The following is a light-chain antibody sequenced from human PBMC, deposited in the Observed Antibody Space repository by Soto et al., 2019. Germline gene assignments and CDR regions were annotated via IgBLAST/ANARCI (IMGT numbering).Light chain of an antibody. CDR1: QSISSW. CDR2: DAS. V-gene: IGKV1-5*01. J-gene: IGKJ1*01. Sequence: DFQMTQSPSTLSSSVGDRVTITCRASQSISSWLAWYQQKPGKAPKLLIYDASSLESGVPSRFSRSGSGTEFTLTISSLQPDDFATYDCQQYNSYSETFGQGTKVDIK. CDR3: QQYNSYSET.